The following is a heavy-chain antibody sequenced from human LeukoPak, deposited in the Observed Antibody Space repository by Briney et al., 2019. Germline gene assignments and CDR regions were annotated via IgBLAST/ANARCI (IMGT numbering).Heavy chain of an antibody. CDR1: GFTLSSFG. CDR3: ARGITMLRGVIPSHYYYGMDV. D-gene: IGHD3-10*01. J-gene: IGHJ6*02. Sequence: GRSLRLSCTASGFTLSSFGMHWVRQAPGKGLEWVAVISDDGSNRYYADSVKGRFTISRDNAKNTLYLQMNSLRAEDTAVYYCARGITMLRGVIPSHYYYGMDVWGQGTTVTVSS. V-gene: IGHV3-30*03. CDR2: ISDDGSNR.